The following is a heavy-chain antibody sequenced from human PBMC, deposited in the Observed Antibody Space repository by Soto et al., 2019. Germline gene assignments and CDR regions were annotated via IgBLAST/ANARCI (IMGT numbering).Heavy chain of an antibody. Sequence: ASVKVSCKASGYTVTSYTMHWVRQAPGQRLEWMGWINAGIGHTKYSQKFQDRVTITRDTSASTAYMELSSLRSEDTAVYYCAGDTAMASAMGYWGQGTRVTVSS. CDR2: INAGIGHT. CDR1: GYTVTSYT. J-gene: IGHJ4*02. V-gene: IGHV1-3*01. D-gene: IGHD5-18*01. CDR3: AGDTAMASAMGY.